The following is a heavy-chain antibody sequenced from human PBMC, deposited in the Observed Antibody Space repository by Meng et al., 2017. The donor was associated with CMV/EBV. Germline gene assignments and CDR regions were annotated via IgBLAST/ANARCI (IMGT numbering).Heavy chain of an antibody. D-gene: IGHD3-10*01. J-gene: IGHJ6*02. V-gene: IGHV1-2*02. Sequence: ASVKVSCKASGYTFTSYDINWVRQATGQGLEWMGWMNPNSGGTNYAQKFQGRVTMTRDTSISTAYMELSRLRSDDTAVYYCARDRHMVRGVIGRREGMDVWGQGTTVTVSS. CDR2: MNPNSGGT. CDR3: ARDRHMVRGVIGRREGMDV. CDR1: GYTFTSYD.